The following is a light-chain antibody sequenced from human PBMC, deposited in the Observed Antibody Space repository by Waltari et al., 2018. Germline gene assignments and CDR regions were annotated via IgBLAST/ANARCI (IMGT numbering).Light chain of an antibody. CDR2: KTS. CDR3: QHYNSYSPWT. V-gene: IGKV1-5*03. Sequence: DIQITQSPSTLSASVGDRVTITCRASQSISDWLAWYQQKPGKAPELLIYKTSTLESRVPSRFSGSGSGTEVTLTITSLQHDDFASYFCQHYNSYSPWTFGQGTKVETK. J-gene: IGKJ1*01. CDR1: QSISDW.